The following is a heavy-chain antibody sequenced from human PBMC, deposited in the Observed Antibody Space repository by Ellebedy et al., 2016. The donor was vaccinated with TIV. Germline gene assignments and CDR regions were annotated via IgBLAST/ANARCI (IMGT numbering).Heavy chain of an antibody. CDR2: IWYDGSNK. D-gene: IGHD4-23*01. CDR3: AKSGGNPPLDY. J-gene: IGHJ4*02. CDR1: GFTFSSYG. V-gene: IGHV3-33*06. Sequence: GGSLRLSXAASGFTFSSYGMHWVRQAPGKGLEWVAVIWYDGSNKYYADSVKGRFTISRDNSKNTLYLQMNSLRAEDTAVYYCAKSGGNPPLDYWGQGTLVTVSS.